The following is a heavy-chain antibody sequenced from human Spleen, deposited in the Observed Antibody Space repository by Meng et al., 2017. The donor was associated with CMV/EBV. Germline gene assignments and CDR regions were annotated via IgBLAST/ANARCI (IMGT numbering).Heavy chain of an antibody. CDR2: ISPASGVR. Sequence: ILWVRQAPGHGLEWMGKISPASGVRKYAQKFQGRVAMTADKSTSTAYMELSSLTYNDTAVYYCARGADDYDDYGLGSLCFDPWGQGTLVTVSS. D-gene: IGHD3-16*01. CDR3: ARGADDYDDYGLGSLCFDP. V-gene: IGHV1-69*04. J-gene: IGHJ5*02.